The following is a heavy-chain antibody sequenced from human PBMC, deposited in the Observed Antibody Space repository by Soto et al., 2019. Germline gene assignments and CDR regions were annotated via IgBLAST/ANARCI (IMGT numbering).Heavy chain of an antibody. CDR2: ISCSGGST. Sequence: GGSLRLSCAASGFTFSSYAMSWVRQAPGKGLEWVSAISCSGGSTYYADSVKGLFTISRDNSKNTLYLQMNSLRAEDTAVYYCSTVTSSGWFDPWGQGTLVTVSS. D-gene: IGHD4-4*01. V-gene: IGHV3-23*01. CDR3: STVTSSGWFDP. J-gene: IGHJ5*02. CDR1: GFTFSSYA.